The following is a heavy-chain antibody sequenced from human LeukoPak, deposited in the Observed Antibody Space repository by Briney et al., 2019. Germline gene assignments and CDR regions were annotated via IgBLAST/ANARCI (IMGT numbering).Heavy chain of an antibody. D-gene: IGHD3-22*01. V-gene: IGHV3-72*01. CDR1: GFNLSDYY. J-gene: IGHJ4*02. CDR3: GRASDYDKRSFDY. CDR2: TRNEANSYST. Sequence: GGSLRLSCAAPGFNLSDYYIDSVRQAPGKALEWVARTRNEANSYSTEYAASVKGRFTISRDYSTNSLYLQMSSLKIEDTALYSCGRASDYDKRSFDYWGQGTLVTVSS.